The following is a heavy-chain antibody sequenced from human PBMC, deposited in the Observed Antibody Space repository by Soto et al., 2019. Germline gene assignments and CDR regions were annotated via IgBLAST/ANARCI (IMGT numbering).Heavy chain of an antibody. CDR2: ISYDGNNK. V-gene: IGHV3-30-3*01. CDR3: ARGVRGAWEITVVRGAFAYSDS. CDR1: GFTFNIFS. Sequence: QVQLVESGGGVVQPGTSLRLSCAASGFTFNIFSMHWVRQAPGKGPEWVAVISYDGNNKFYADSVKGRFTISRDNSHSTLHLQMSSLRPDDTAVYYCARGVRGAWEITVVRGAFAYSDSWGQGTLVAVSS. D-gene: IGHD3-10*01. J-gene: IGHJ4*02.